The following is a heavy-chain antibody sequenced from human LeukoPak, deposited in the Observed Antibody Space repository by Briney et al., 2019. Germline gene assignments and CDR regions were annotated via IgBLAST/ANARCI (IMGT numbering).Heavy chain of an antibody. CDR2: ISSSGSTI. CDR1: GFTFSDYY. Sequence: PGGSLRLSCAASGFTFSDYYMSWIRQAPGKGLEWVSYISSSGSTIYYADSVKGRFTISRDNAKNSLYLQMNSLRAEDAAVYYCARYPPIRAPPAFDIWGQGTMVTVSS. J-gene: IGHJ3*02. D-gene: IGHD6-6*01. CDR3: ARYPPIRAPPAFDI. V-gene: IGHV3-11*01.